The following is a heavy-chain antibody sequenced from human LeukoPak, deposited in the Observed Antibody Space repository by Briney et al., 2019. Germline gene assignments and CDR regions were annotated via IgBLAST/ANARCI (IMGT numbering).Heavy chain of an antibody. D-gene: IGHD3-22*01. Sequence: GSLRLSCAASGFTFSSYSMNWVRQAPGKGLEWVSYISSSSSTIYYADSVKGRFTISRDNAKNSLYLQLNSLRAEDTAVYYCARVDRYYDSSGYSPIWGQGTMVTVSS. J-gene: IGHJ3*02. CDR1: GFTFSSYS. CDR3: ARVDRYYDSSGYSPI. V-gene: IGHV3-48*01. CDR2: ISSSSSTI.